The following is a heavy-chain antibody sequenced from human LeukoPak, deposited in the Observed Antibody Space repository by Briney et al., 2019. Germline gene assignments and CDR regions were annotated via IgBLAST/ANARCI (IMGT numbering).Heavy chain of an antibody. D-gene: IGHD2-2*01. CDR3: ARGYCSSTSCYRFDY. CDR1: GYNFIIYW. V-gene: IGHV5-51*01. J-gene: IGHJ4*02. CDR2: IYPGDSDT. Sequence: GESLKISCKGSGYNFIIYWIGWVRQTPGKGLEWMGIIYPGDSDTRYSPSFQGQVTISADKSISTAYMQWSSLKASDTAMYYCARGYCSSTSCYRFDYWGQGTLVTVSS.